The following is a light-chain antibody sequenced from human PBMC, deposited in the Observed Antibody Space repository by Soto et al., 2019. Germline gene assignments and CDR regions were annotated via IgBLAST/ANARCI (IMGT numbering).Light chain of an antibody. CDR2: GAS. J-gene: IGKJ2*01. V-gene: IGKV3-20*01. CDR1: QSVSSSY. Sequence: EIVLTQSPGTLSLSPGERATLSCRASQSVSSSYLAWYQQNPGQAPRLLIYGASSRATGIPDRFSGSGSGTDFTLTISRLEPEDFAVYFCQQYGNSPPNTFGQGTKVEIK. CDR3: QQYGNSPPNT.